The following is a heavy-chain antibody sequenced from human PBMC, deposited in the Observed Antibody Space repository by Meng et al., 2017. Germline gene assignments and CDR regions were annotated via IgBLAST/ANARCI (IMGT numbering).Heavy chain of an antibody. Sequence: VQRVESGGGLVKPGGSLRLSCVASGLRFTDAWMSWVRQAPGKGLEWVGRIKRNRDGGTIDYAARVKGRFTISRDESKNTLYLQMDSLITEDTAVYFCATGAAAADHWGQGTLVTVSS. V-gene: IGHV3-15*01. J-gene: IGHJ4*02. D-gene: IGHD6-13*01. CDR1: GLRFTDAW. CDR3: ATGAAAADH. CDR2: IKRNRDGGTI.